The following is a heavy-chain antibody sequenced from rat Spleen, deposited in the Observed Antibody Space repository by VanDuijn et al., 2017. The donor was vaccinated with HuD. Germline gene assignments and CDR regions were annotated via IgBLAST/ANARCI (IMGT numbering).Heavy chain of an antibody. CDR2: ISYDGIST. Sequence: EVQLVESGGGLVQPGRSLKLSCAASGFTFNNYGMAWVRQAPTKGLEWVPTISYDGISTYYRDSVRGRFTISRDNAKSTLYLQMDSLRSEDTATYYCATDLELGARVMDAWGQGASVTVSS. D-gene: IGHD5-1*01. J-gene: IGHJ4*01. CDR1: GFTFNNYG. CDR3: ATDLELGARVMDA. V-gene: IGHV5-29*01.